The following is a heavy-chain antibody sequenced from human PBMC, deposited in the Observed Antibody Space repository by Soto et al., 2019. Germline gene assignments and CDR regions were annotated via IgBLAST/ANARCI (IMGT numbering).Heavy chain of an antibody. CDR3: ARGGYSSTLSLTTNLRNYYYGMDV. CDR1: GGSFSGYY. Sequence: QVQLQQWGAGLLKPSETLSLTCAVYGGSFSGYYWSWIRQPPGKGLEWIGEINHSGSTNYNPSLKSRVTISVDTSKNQFSLKLSSVTAADTAVYYCARGGYSSTLSLTTNLRNYYYGMDVWGQGTTVTVSS. CDR2: INHSGST. D-gene: IGHD6-19*01. J-gene: IGHJ6*02. V-gene: IGHV4-34*01.